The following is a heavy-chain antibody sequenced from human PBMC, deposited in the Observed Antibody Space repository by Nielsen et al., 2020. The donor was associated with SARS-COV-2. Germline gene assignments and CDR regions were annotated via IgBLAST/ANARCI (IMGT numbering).Heavy chain of an antibody. J-gene: IGHJ1*01. D-gene: IGHD3-3*01. CDR1: GFAFSTYA. V-gene: IGHV3-30*18. Sequence: GESLKISCAASGFAFSTYAMHWVRQAPGKGLDWVAVISYDGGKIYYADSVKGRFTISRDNSKNTLYLQMDSLRAEDRAVYYCAKSSFWSGYTSKDYLQEWGQGTRVTVSS. CDR2: ISYDGGKI. CDR3: AKSSFWSGYTSKDYLQE.